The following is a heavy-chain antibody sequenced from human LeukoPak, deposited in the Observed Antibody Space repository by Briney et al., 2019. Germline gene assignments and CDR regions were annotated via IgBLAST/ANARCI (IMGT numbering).Heavy chain of an antibody. J-gene: IGHJ3*02. CDR3: ARSLAYAYCGGDCQGAFDI. V-gene: IGHV4-30-2*01. Sequence: SETLSLTCTVSGGSISSGGYYWSWIRQPPGKGLEWIGYIYHSGSTYYNPSLKSRVTIPVDRSKNQFSLKLSSVTAADTAVYYCARSLAYAYCGGDCQGAFDIWGQGTMVTVSS. CDR1: GGSISSGGYY. D-gene: IGHD2-21*02. CDR2: IYHSGST.